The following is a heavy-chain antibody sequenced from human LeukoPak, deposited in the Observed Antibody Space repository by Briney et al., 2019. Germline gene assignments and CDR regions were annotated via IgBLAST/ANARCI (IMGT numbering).Heavy chain of an antibody. V-gene: IGHV3-23*01. CDR2: ISGSGGST. CDR3: ARPNYVWRTYRGAIDV. J-gene: IGHJ6*02. D-gene: IGHD3-16*01. Sequence: PGGSLRPSCAASGFTFTDYAMSWVRQAPGKGLEWVSAISGSGGSTYYADFVKGRFTISRRNSNNTLYLQMNSLRTEDTALYYCARPNYVWRTYRGAIDVWGQGTTVTVSS. CDR1: GFTFTDYA.